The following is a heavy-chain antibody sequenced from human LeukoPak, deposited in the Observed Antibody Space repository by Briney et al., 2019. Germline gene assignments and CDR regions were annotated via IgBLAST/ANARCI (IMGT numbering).Heavy chain of an antibody. CDR3: ARVVEVIAAAVYYFDY. V-gene: IGHV1-18*01. Sequence: GASVKVSCKASGYTFTSYGISWVRQAPGQGLEWMGWISAYNGNTNYAQKLQGRVTMTTDTSTSTAYMELRSLRSDDTAVYYCARVVEVIAAAVYYFDYWGQGTLVTVSS. D-gene: IGHD6-13*01. CDR1: GYTFTSYG. CDR2: ISAYNGNT. J-gene: IGHJ4*02.